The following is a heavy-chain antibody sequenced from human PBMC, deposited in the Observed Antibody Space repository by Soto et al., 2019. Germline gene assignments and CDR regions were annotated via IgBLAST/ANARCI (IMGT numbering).Heavy chain of an antibody. Sequence: SETLSLTCTVSGGSVSSGSYYWSWIRQPPGNGLDWIGYIYYSGSTNYNPSLKSRVTISVDTSKNQFSLKLSSVTAADTAVYYCARMRDTLRSYYYMDVWGKGTTVTVSS. D-gene: IGHD3-10*01. V-gene: IGHV4-61*01. CDR2: IYYSGST. CDR3: ARMRDTLRSYYYMDV. CDR1: GGSVSSGSYY. J-gene: IGHJ6*03.